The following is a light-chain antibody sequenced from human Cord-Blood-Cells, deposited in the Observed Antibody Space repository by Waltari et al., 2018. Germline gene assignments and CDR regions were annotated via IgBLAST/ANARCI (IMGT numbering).Light chain of an antibody. Sequence: EIVSMQHPATLSLSPGQRATLSGRASQSVSSYLAWYQQKPGQALRLLIYDASNRATGIPARFSGSGSGTDFTLTISSLEPEDFAVYYCQQRSNWPPTFGQGTKVEIK. J-gene: IGKJ1*01. CDR1: QSVSSY. V-gene: IGKV3-11*01. CDR3: QQRSNWPPT. CDR2: DAS.